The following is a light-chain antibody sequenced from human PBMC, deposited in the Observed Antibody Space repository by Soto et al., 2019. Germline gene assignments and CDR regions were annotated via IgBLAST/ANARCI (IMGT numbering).Light chain of an antibody. CDR2: DST. J-gene: IGKJ5*01. CDR3: HQRNQ. V-gene: IGKV3D-11*03. CDR1: QNIISN. Sequence: EIVMTQSPATLSVSPGERATLSCRASQNIISNLAWYQQKPGQAPRLLIYDSTNRAAGIPARFSGSRSGTDFTLTISSVEPEDFAMYYCHQRNQFGQGTRLEIK.